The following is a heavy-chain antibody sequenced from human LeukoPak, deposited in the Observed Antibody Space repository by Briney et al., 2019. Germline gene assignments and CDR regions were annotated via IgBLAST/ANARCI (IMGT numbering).Heavy chain of an antibody. V-gene: IGHV3-48*03. CDR3: ARVHTVVTPFDS. J-gene: IGHJ4*02. D-gene: IGHD4-23*01. Sequence: PGGSLRLSCAASGFTFSSYGMNWVRQAPGKGLEWVSYISSSGSTIYYADSVKGRFTISRDNAKSSLYLQMNSLRAEDTAVYYCARVHTVVTPFDSWGQGTLVTVSS. CDR2: ISSSGSTI. CDR1: GFTFSSYG.